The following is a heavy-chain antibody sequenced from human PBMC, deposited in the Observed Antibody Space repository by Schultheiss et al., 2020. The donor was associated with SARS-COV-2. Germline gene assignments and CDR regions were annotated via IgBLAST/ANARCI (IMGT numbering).Heavy chain of an antibody. Sequence: GGSLRLSCAASGFTFSSYAMSWVRQAPGKGLEWVSAISGSGGSTYYADSVKGRFTISRDNSKNTLYLQMNSLRAEDTAVYYCARDRNGGDYVWGRFDAFDIWGQGTMVTVSS. D-gene: IGHD3-16*01. V-gene: IGHV3-23*01. CDR1: GFTFSSYA. CDR3: ARDRNGGDYVWGRFDAFDI. J-gene: IGHJ3*02. CDR2: ISGSGGST.